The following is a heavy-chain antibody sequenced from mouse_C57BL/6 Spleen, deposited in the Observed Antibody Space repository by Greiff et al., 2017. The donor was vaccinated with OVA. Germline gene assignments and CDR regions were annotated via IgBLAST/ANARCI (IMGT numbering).Heavy chain of an antibody. CDR2: IWSGGST. D-gene: IGHD1-3*01. J-gene: IGHJ4*01. V-gene: IGHV2-2*01. CDR3: ARRGLSGQDMDY. CDR1: GFSLTSYG. Sequence: QVQLQQSGPGLVQPSQSLSITCTVSGFSLTSYGVHWVRQSPGKGLEWLGVIWSGGSTDYNAAFISRLSISKDNSKSQVFIKMNSLQADDTAIYYCARRGLSGQDMDYWGKGTSVTVSS.